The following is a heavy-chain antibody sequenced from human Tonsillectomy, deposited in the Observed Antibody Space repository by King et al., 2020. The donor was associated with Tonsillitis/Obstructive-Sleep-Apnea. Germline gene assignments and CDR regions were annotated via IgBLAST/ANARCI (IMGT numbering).Heavy chain of an antibody. J-gene: IGHJ3*02. V-gene: IGHV4-34*01. CDR3: ARGDHYGDYQGAFEI. D-gene: IGHD4-17*01. CDR2: INHSGST. CDR1: GGSVSGYY. Sequence: VQLQQWGAGLLKPSETLSLTCAVYGGSVSGYYWSWIRQPPGKGLEWIGEINHSGSTNYNPSLKSRVTISVDTSKKQLSLKLSSVTAADTAVYYFARGDHYGDYQGAFEIWGQGTMVTVSS.